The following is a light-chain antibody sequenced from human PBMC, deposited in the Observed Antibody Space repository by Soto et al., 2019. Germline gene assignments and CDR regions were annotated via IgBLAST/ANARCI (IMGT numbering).Light chain of an antibody. Sequence: DIQMTQSPSTLSASVGDRVTITCRASQSISSWLAWYQQKPGKAPKLLIYDASSLESGVPSRFSGSGSATEFTLTISSLQPDDFATYYCQQYNSGGTFGQGTKVEIK. CDR2: DAS. V-gene: IGKV1-5*01. J-gene: IGKJ1*01. CDR1: QSISSW. CDR3: QQYNSGGT.